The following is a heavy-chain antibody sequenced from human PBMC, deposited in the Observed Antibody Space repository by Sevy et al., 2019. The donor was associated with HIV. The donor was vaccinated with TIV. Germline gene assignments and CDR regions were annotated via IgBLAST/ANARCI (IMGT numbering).Heavy chain of an antibody. V-gene: IGHV4-39*01. CDR1: GGSISSSSYY. CDR3: ARTIDYGASRDAFDI. D-gene: IGHD4-17*01. Sequence: SETLSLTCTVSGGSISSSSYYWGWIRQPPGKGLEWIGSIYYSGSTYYNPSLKSRVTISVDTSKNQFSLKLSSVTAADTAVYYCARTIDYGASRDAFDIWGQGTMATVSS. J-gene: IGHJ3*02. CDR2: IYYSGST.